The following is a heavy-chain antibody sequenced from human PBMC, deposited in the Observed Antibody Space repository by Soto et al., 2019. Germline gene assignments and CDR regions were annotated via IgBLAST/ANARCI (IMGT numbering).Heavy chain of an antibody. Sequence: VQLVQSGAEVKKPGASVKISCKASGYTFTTNFIHWIRQAPGQGLEWVGIISPGGGTTVYAQKFQGRVTMTRDTSTSTVYMELRNLRSEDTAVLYCARAHYDSDAFDFWGQGTMVIVSS. CDR1: GYTFTTNF. CDR3: ARAHYDSDAFDF. J-gene: IGHJ3*01. CDR2: ISPGGGTT. D-gene: IGHD3-22*01. V-gene: IGHV1-46*03.